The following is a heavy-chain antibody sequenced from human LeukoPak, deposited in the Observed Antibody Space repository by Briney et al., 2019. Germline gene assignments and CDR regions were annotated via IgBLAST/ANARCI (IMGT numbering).Heavy chain of an antibody. CDR2: INAGNGNT. J-gene: IGHJ4*02. V-gene: IGHV1-3*01. D-gene: IGHD5-18*01. Sequence: ASVKVSCKASGYTFTSYAMHWVRQAPGQRLEWMGWINAGNGNTKYSQKFQGRVTITRDTSASTAYMELSRLRSDDTAVYYCARGRGYSYGDYWGQGTLVTVSS. CDR1: GYTFTSYA. CDR3: ARGRGYSYGDY.